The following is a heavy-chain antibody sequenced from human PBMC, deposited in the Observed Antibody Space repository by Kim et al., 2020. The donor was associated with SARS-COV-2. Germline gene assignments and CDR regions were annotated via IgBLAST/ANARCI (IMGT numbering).Heavy chain of an antibody. D-gene: IGHD3-16*01. V-gene: IGHV1-69*01. J-gene: IGHJ4*02. CDR3: ARVALGG. Sequence: IFVTANYEQKFQGRVTITADESTRTAYMELSSLRSEDTAVYYCARVALGGWGQGTLVTVSS. CDR2: IFVTA.